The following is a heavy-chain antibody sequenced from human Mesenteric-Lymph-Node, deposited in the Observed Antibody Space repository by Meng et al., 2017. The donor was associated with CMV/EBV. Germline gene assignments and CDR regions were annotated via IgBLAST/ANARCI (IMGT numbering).Heavy chain of an antibody. CDR3: ARDQDITMMGNWFGP. V-gene: IGHV4-39*07. CDR1: GGSVSSISHY. J-gene: IGHJ5*02. Sequence: GSLRLSCTVSGGSVSSISHYWGWIRQPPGKRLEWIGCSYYSGTTYYNPSLKSRVTILVDTSKNQFSLSLSSVTAADTAIYYCARDQDITMMGNWFGPWGQGTLVTVSS. D-gene: IGHD3-22*01. CDR2: SYYSGTT.